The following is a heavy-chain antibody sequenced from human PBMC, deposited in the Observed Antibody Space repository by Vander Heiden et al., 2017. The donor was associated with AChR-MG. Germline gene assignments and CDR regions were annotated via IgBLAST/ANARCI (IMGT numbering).Heavy chain of an antibody. V-gene: IGHV4-34*01. J-gene: IGHJ4*02. D-gene: IGHD3-3*01. CDR2: INHSGST. CDR1: RGPLSGYH. CDR3: ARARRTIFILERLFYFDY. Sequence: QVQLQQWGAGLLKPSETLSPTCAVYRGPLSGYHWSWIRQPPGKGLEWIGEINHSGSTNYNPSLKRRVTISVDTSKNQFSLKLSSVTAADTAVYYCARARRTIFILERLFYFDYWGQGTLVTVSS.